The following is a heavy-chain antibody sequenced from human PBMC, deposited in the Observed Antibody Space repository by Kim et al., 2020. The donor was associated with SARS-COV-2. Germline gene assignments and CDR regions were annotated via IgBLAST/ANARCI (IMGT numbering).Heavy chain of an antibody. V-gene: IGHV3-23*01. Sequence: GGSLRLSCAASGFTFSNYAMSWVRQAPGKGLEWVSAISDSGGSTYYADAVKGRFTLSRDNSRNTVFLQMNSLRAEDTAVYYCATQYGSGSYNIYDFDYWG. CDR3: ATQYGSGSYNIYDFDY. J-gene: IGHJ4*01. D-gene: IGHD3-10*01. CDR1: GFTFSNYA. CDR2: ISDSGGST.